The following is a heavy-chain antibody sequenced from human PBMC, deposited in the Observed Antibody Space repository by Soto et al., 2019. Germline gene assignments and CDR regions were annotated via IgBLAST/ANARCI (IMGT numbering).Heavy chain of an antibody. D-gene: IGHD3-9*01. J-gene: IGHJ6*04. CDR1: GFTFSIYS. CDR3: EKVVKYGVLNGYYKGPDYYGMHV. Sequence: PGGSLRLSCAASGFTFSIYSMNWVRQAPGKGLEWVSLISVSGGSTHYADAVEGRFTISRENSKNTMYLEMDSLRAEDTAVYYCEKVVKYGVLNGYYKGPDYYGMHVRGEGSTVTVSS. CDR2: ISVSGGST. V-gene: IGHV3-23*01.